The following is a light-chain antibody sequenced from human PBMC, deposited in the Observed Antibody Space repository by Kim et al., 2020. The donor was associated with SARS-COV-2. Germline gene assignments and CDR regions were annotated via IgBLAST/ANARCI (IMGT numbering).Light chain of an antibody. Sequence: GQRVTISCTASRSNNGTNTIYWYQHHPGTAPQLLFYSNNQRPSGVPDRFSGSKSGTSASLAISGLQSEDEADYYCATWDGSLSAWVFGGGTQLTVL. J-gene: IGLJ3*02. CDR3: ATWDGSLSAWV. V-gene: IGLV1-44*01. CDR1: RSNNGTNT. CDR2: SNN.